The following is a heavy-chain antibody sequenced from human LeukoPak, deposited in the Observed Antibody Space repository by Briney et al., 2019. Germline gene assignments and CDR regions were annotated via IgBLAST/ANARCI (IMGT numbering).Heavy chain of an antibody. V-gene: IGHV3-74*01. D-gene: IGHD2-15*01. CDR2: ISTDGYTT. CDR3: VVGGSPGY. J-gene: IGHJ4*02. CDR1: GLAFSAYK. Sequence: PGGSMRLSCAASGLAFSAYKMHWVRQAPRKGLVWVSRISTDGYTTDYADFVQGRFTASRDNTKNTWSLEMNSLRAVDTAVYYCVVGGSPGYWGQGTLVTVSS.